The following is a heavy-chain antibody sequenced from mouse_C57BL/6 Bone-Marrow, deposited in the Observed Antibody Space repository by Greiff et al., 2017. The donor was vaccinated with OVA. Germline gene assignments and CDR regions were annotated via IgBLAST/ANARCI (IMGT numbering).Heavy chain of an antibody. D-gene: IGHD1-1*01. CDR3: ARPFYYYGSSYGLAY. V-gene: IGHV1-75*01. CDR2: IFPGSGST. CDR1: GYTFTDYY. Sequence: QVQLQQSGPELVKPGASVKISCKASGYTFTDYYINWVKQRPGQGLEWIGWIFPGSGSTYYNEKFKGKATLTVDKSSSTAYMLLSSLTSEDSAVYFCARPFYYYGSSYGLAYWGQGTLVTVSA. J-gene: IGHJ3*01.